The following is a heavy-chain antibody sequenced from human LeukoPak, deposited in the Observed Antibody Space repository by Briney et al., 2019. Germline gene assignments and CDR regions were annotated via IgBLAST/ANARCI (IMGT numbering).Heavy chain of an antibody. V-gene: IGHV3-30*18. CDR3: AKESAGRWNLNP. Sequence: GGSLRLSRAASGFTFSSYGIHWVRQAPGKGLEWVAVISSDGSTKYYADSVKGRFTISRDNFKNTLYLQMNSLRAEDTAVYFCAKESAGRWNLNPWGQGTLVTVSS. J-gene: IGHJ5*02. D-gene: IGHD1-1*01. CDR2: ISSDGSTK. CDR1: GFTFSSYG.